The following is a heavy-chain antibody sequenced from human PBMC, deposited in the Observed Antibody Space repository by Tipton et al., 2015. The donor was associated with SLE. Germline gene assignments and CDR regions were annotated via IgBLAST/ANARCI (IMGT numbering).Heavy chain of an antibody. Sequence: TLSLTCTVSGGAISTFYWSWIRQSAGKGLEWIGRIYSSGRTNYNPSLKSRVTMSVDTSRKQFSLKLTSVTAADTAVYYCATKANPGLPAFLTDVWGQGTTVTVSS. D-gene: IGHD2-21*02. V-gene: IGHV4-4*07. CDR2: IYSSGRT. CDR1: GGAISTFY. J-gene: IGHJ6*02. CDR3: ATKANPGLPAFLTDV.